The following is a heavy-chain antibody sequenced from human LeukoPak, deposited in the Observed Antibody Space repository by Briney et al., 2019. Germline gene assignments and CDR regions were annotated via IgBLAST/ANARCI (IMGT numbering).Heavy chain of an antibody. CDR2: ITVGGSSA. Sequence: PGRSLRLSCAASGFTFSLYTMNWVRQAPGQGLEWVSSITVGGSSAYYADSVKGRFTISRDTAKNSLYLQMNSLRAEDTAVYYCARAIGSGWYIYFDYWGQGTLVTVSS. CDR1: GFTFSLYT. J-gene: IGHJ4*02. CDR3: ARAIGSGWYIYFDY. D-gene: IGHD6-19*01. V-gene: IGHV3-21*01.